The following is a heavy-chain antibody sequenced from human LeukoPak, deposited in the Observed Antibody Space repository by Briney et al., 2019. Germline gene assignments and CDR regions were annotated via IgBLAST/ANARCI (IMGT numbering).Heavy chain of an antibody. Sequence: KASETLSLTCTVSGGSISSYYWSWIRQPAGKGLEWIGRIYTSGSTNYNPPLKSRVTTSVDTSKNQFSLKLSSVTAADTAVYYCATDYDILTGYDAFDIWGQGTMVTVSS. CDR3: ATDYDILTGYDAFDI. V-gene: IGHV4-4*07. CDR2: IYTSGST. D-gene: IGHD3-9*01. CDR1: GGSISSYY. J-gene: IGHJ3*02.